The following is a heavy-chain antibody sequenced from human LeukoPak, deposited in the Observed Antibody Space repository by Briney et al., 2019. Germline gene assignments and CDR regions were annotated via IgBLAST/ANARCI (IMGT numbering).Heavy chain of an antibody. CDR1: GFTFSSYS. CDR2: ISSSSSYI. D-gene: IGHD2-15*01. V-gene: IGHV3-21*01. CDR3: ARGAATDAFDI. J-gene: IGHJ3*02. Sequence: GGSLRLSCAASGFTFSSYSMNWVRQAPGKGLEWVSSISSSSSYIYYADSVKGRFTISRDNAKNSLYLQMNSLRAEDTAVYYCARGAATDAFDIWGQGTMVTVSS.